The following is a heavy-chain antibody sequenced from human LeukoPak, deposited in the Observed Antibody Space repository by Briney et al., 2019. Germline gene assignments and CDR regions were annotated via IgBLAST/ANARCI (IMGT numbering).Heavy chain of an antibody. CDR3: ARWGPYCSSTSCY. D-gene: IGHD2-2*01. CDR1: GFTFSSYS. Sequence: GGSLRLSCAASGFTFSSYSMNWVRQAPGKGLEWVSYISSSSSTIYYADSVKGRFTISRDNAKNSLYLQMNSLRAEDTAVYYCARWGPYCSSTSCYWGQGTLVTVSS. V-gene: IGHV3-48*04. J-gene: IGHJ4*02. CDR2: ISSSSSTI.